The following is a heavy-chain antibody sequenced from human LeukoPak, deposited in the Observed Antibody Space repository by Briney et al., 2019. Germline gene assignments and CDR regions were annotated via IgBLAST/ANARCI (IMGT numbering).Heavy chain of an antibody. Sequence: GASVKVSCKASGYTFTSYAMNWVRQAPGQGLEWMGWINPNSGGTNYAQKFQGRVTMTRDTSISTAYMELSRLRSDDTAVYYCARDKPLGYCSSTSCYAGEYYYYYMDVWGKGTTVTISS. J-gene: IGHJ6*03. CDR2: INPNSGGT. CDR1: GYTFTSYA. CDR3: ARDKPLGYCSSTSCYAGEYYYYYMDV. D-gene: IGHD2-2*01. V-gene: IGHV1-2*02.